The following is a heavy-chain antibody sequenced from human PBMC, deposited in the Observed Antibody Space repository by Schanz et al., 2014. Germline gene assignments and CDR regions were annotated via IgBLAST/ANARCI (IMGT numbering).Heavy chain of an antibody. J-gene: IGHJ4*02. D-gene: IGHD6-13*01. CDR1: GYTFSDYG. V-gene: IGHV1-18*01. CDR3: ASSGAGYSSSWDFDY. CDR2: ISPYTGNT. Sequence: QVQLVQSGDEVKKPGASVKVSCKTSGYTFSDYGITWVRQAPGQGLEWVGWISPYTGNTHYFDKMEGRLTMTRDTSTSTVYMELSSLRSEDTAVYYCASSGAGYSSSWDFDYWGQGTLVTVSS.